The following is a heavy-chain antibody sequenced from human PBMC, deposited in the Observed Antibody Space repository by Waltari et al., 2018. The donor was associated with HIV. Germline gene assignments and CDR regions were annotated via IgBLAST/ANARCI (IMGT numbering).Heavy chain of an antibody. Sequence: QLQLQESVPGLVKPSETLSLTCTVSGGSVSSSSYFWGWIRQPPGKGLEWVGRIDYTGRAYYNPSLKSRVTISVDTSKNQFSLKVTSVTAADTAVYYCARHALRVGAAYWNFDLWGRGTLVTVSS. CDR3: ARHALRVGAAYWNFDL. D-gene: IGHD1-26*01. CDR1: GGSVSSSSYF. V-gene: IGHV4-39*01. J-gene: IGHJ2*01. CDR2: IDYTGRA.